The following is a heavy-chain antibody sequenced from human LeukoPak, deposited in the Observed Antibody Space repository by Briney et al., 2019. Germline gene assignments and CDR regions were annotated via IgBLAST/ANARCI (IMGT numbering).Heavy chain of an antibody. D-gene: IGHD3-22*01. J-gene: IGHJ6*02. CDR1: GFTFSSYA. CDR3: ARGDDSSDYYFLYYYYGMDA. V-gene: IGHV3-30*04. Sequence: GGSLRLSCAASGFTFSSYAMHWVRQAPGKGLEWVAVISYDGSNKYYADSVKGRFTISRDNSKNTLYLQMNSLRAEDTAVYYCARGDDSSDYYFLYYYYGMDAWGQGTTVTVSS. CDR2: ISYDGSNK.